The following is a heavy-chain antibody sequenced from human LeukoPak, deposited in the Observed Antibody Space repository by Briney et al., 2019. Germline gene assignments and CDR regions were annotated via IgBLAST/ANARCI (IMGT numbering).Heavy chain of an antibody. CDR3: ARDPYSGSYGAFDI. V-gene: IGHV3-7*01. J-gene: IGHJ3*02. CDR1: EFTFSEYW. Sequence: GGSLRLSCAASEFTFSEYWMSWVRQAPGKGLEWVANIKQDGSGKEYGDSVRGRFIISRDNAKNSLYLQMNSLRAEDTAIYFCARDPYSGSYGAFDIWGQGTMVTVSS. CDR2: IKQDGSGK. D-gene: IGHD1-26*01.